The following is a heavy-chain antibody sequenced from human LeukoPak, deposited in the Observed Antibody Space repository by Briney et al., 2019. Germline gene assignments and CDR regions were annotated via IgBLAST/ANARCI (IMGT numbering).Heavy chain of an antibody. CDR3: VRGLAWSWDV. CDR1: GFSFSDHW. J-gene: IGHJ6*02. V-gene: IGHV3-74*03. CDR2: IKGDGRSI. D-gene: IGHD3-3*01. Sequence: GGSLRLSCEASGFSFSDHWMEWVRQAPGKGLVWVSGIKGDGRSIKNADSVKGRFTISRHNGKSTLHLQMNSLRAEDTAVYYCVRGLAWSWDVWGQGTTVIVSS.